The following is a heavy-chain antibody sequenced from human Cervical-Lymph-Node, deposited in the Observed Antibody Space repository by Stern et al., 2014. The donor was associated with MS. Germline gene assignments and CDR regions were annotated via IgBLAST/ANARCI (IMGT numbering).Heavy chain of an antibody. CDR2: ISWNRDNI. Sequence: EVQLLESGGGLVQPGRSLRVSCAASGFSFDDYVMHWVRQAPGKGLEWVSSISWNRDNIGYADSVKGRFTISRDNAKNSLFLQMHSLRVEDTALYYCAKGKDVRFLELGGMDVWGQGTTVIVSS. CDR3: AKGKDVRFLELGGMDV. CDR1: GFSFDDYV. D-gene: IGHD3-3*01. J-gene: IGHJ6*02. V-gene: IGHV3-9*01.